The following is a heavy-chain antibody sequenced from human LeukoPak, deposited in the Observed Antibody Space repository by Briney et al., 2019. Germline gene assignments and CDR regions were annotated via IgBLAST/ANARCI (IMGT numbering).Heavy chain of an antibody. D-gene: IGHD3-22*01. CDR1: GFTFRSYA. J-gene: IGHJ4*02. V-gene: IGHV3-23*01. Sequence: GESLRLSCAASGFTFRSYAMSWVLQAPGKGREWVSAFSGSGGSTYYADSVKGRFTISRDNSKNTLYLQMNSLRAEDTAVYYCASYDSSGYYHYFDYWGQGTLVTVSS. CDR2: FSGSGGST. CDR3: ASYDSSGYYHYFDY.